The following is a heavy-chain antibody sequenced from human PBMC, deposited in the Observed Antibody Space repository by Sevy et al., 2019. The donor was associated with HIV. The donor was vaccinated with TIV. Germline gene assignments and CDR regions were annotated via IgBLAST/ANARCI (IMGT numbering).Heavy chain of an antibody. CDR1: GFTFGDYA. J-gene: IGHJ6*02. Sequence: GGSLRLSCTASGFTFGDYAMSWVRQAPGKGLEWVGFIRSKAYGGPTEYAASVKGRLTISRDDSKSIAYLQMNSLNTEDTAVYYCTREWLHYYGSGDPPSYYYGMDVWGQGTTVTVSS. D-gene: IGHD3-10*01. V-gene: IGHV3-49*04. CDR2: IRSKAYGGPT. CDR3: TREWLHYYGSGDPPSYYYGMDV.